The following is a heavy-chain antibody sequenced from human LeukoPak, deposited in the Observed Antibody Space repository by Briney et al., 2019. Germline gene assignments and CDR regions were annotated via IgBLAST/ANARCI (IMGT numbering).Heavy chain of an antibody. V-gene: IGHV4-4*07. Sequence: SETLSLTCTVSGGSISSYYWSWIRQPAGKGLEWIGRIYTSGSTNYNPSLKSRVTMSVDTSKNQFSLKLSSVTAADTAVYYCARVDFMITFEGVIVIHGMDVWGQGTTVTVSS. D-gene: IGHD3-16*02. CDR3: ARVDFMITFEGVIVIHGMDV. CDR2: IYTSGST. CDR1: GGSISSYY. J-gene: IGHJ6*02.